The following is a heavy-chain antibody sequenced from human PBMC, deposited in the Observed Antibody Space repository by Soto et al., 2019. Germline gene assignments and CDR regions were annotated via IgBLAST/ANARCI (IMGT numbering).Heavy chain of an antibody. CDR2: IIPILGIA. J-gene: IGHJ4*02. Sequence: QVQLVQSGAEVKKPGSSVKVSCKASGGTFSSYTISWVRQAPGQGLEWMGRIIPILGIANYAQKCQGRATITAYKSTSTAYMELSILRSEDTAVYYCSREEYYYGSGAFFDYWGQGTLVSVAS. D-gene: IGHD3-10*01. V-gene: IGHV1-69*08. CDR3: SREEYYYGSGAFFDY. CDR1: GGTFSSYT.